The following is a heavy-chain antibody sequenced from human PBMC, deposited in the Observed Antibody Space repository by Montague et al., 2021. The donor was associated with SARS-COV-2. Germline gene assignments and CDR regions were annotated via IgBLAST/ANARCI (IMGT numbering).Heavy chain of an antibody. CDR3: ARDFVAAVPDRFDS. CDR1: GGFISSGNW. J-gene: IGHJ4*02. D-gene: IGHD6-13*01. CDR2: IFHSGAA. Sequence: SETLSLTCAVSGGFISSGNWWSWVRQPPGKGLEWIGEIFHSGAASYNPSLKSRPTIPMNKSKNEFSLKLNSVTAADTAMYYCARDFVAAVPDRFDSWGQGVLVTVSS. V-gene: IGHV4/OR15-8*02.